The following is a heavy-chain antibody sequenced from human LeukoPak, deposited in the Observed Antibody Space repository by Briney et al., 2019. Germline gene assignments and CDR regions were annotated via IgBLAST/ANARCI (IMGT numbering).Heavy chain of an antibody. CDR3: ARSFVGARKRNDY. CDR1: GYTFTNYE. D-gene: IGHD1-26*01. J-gene: IGHJ4*02. V-gene: IGHV1-8*01. Sequence: ASVQASCKASGYTFTNYEMIGVRQPAGQALEWMGWMNPNSGHTGYAHKFQGRVTMTRSASISTAYMELISLTSEDSAVYYCARSFVGARKRNDYWGQGTLVTVSS. CDR2: MNPNSGHT.